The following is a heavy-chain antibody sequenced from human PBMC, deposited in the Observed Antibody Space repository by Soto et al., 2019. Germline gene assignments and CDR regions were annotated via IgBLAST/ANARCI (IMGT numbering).Heavy chain of an antibody. J-gene: IGHJ4*02. V-gene: IGHV3-30*18. CDR1: GFTFSHYA. Sequence: QVQLVESGGGVVQPGRSLRLSCAASGFTFSHYAMHWVRQAPGKGLEWVALMSYDGSNEYYADSVKGRFTISRDNSKNTLYLQMNSRRAEDTAVYYCAKVGSHNFDYWGQGTLVTVSS. CDR2: MSYDGSNE. D-gene: IGHD1-26*01. CDR3: AKVGSHNFDY.